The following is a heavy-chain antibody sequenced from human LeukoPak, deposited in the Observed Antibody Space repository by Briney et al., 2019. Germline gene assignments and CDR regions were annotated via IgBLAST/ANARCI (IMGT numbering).Heavy chain of an antibody. J-gene: IGHJ4*02. Sequence: PSETLSLTCAVYGGSFSGYYWSWIRQPPGKGLEWIGEINHSGSTNYNPSLKSRVAISVDTSKNQFSLKLSSVTAADTAVYYCASGAWKRSMVRGEIDYWAREPWSPSPQ. CDR1: GGSFSGYY. V-gene: IGHV4-34*01. D-gene: IGHD3-10*01. CDR3: ASGAWKRSMVRGEIDY. CDR2: INHSGST.